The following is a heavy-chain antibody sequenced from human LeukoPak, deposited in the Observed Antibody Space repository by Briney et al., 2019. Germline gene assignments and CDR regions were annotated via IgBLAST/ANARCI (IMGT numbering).Heavy chain of an antibody. CDR3: ATERFGSGWDR. Sequence: ASVKVSCKASGYTFTGYYMHWVRQAPGQGLEWMGIINPSGGNTSYAQKFQGRVTMTEDTSTDTAYMELSSLRSEDTAVYYCATERFGSGWDRWGQGTLVTVSS. CDR1: GYTFTGYY. CDR2: INPSGGNT. D-gene: IGHD6-19*01. V-gene: IGHV1-46*01. J-gene: IGHJ4*02.